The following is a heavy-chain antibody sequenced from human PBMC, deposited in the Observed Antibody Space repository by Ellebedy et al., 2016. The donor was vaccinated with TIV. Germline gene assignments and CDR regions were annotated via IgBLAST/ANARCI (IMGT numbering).Heavy chain of an antibody. CDR2: ISGSGGST. CDR1: GFTFSSYA. J-gene: IGHJ4*02. CDR3: AKDGVVLWFGAWDY. V-gene: IGHV3-23*01. Sequence: PGGSLRLSCAASGFTFSSYAMSWVRQAPGKGLEWVSAISGSGGSTYYADSVKGRFTISRDNSKNTLYLQMNSLRAEDTAVYYCAKDGVVLWFGAWDYWGQGTLVTVSS. D-gene: IGHD3-10*01.